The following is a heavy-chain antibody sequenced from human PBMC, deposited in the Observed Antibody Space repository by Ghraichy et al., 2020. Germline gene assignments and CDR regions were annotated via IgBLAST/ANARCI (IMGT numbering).Heavy chain of an antibody. J-gene: IGHJ4*02. V-gene: IGHV3-30*18. Sequence: GGSLRLSCAASGFTFSSYGMHWVRQAPGKGLEWVAVISYDGSNKYYADSVKGRFTISRDNSKNTLYLQMNSLRAEDTAVYYCAKDGGNVPSDFWSGYYTAYYFDYWGQGTLVTVSS. D-gene: IGHD3-3*01. CDR1: GFTFSSYG. CDR2: ISYDGSNK. CDR3: AKDGGNVPSDFWSGYYTAYYFDY.